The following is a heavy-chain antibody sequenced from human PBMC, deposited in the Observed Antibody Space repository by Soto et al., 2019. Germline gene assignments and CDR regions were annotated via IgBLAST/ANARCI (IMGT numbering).Heavy chain of an antibody. Sequence: ASVKVSCKASGYTFTGYYMHWVRQAPGQGLEWMGWINPNSGGTNYAQKFQGQVTISADKSISTAYLQWSSLKASDTAMYYCARQAMVRGVINYGMDVWGQGTTVTVSS. CDR1: GYTFTGYY. CDR2: INPNSGGT. V-gene: IGHV1-2*02. J-gene: IGHJ6*02. CDR3: ARQAMVRGVINYGMDV. D-gene: IGHD3-10*01.